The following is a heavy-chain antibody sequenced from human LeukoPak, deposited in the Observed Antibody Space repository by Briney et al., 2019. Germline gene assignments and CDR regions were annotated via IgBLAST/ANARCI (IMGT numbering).Heavy chain of an antibody. CDR3: ARDSDYSGNGDGDWFDP. V-gene: IGHV1-18*04. CDR1: GFRFSSFS. J-gene: IGHJ5*02. CDR2: ISNYFGVT. Sequence: ASVNVSCKASGFRFSSFSVSWVRQAPGQGLEWMGWISNYFGVTHYAEKFEDRVTMTVDTSTTTVYMELRSLKYDDTAIYYCARDSDYSGNGDGDWFDPWGQGTVVIVSS. D-gene: IGHD4-11*01.